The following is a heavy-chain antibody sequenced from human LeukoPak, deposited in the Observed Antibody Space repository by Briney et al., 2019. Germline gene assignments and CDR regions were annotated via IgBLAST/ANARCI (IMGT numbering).Heavy chain of an antibody. J-gene: IGHJ6*02. V-gene: IGHV4-59*01. Sequence: SETLSLTCTVSGGSISSYYWSWIRQPPGEGLEWVGYIYYSGSTNYNPSLKSRVTISVDTSKNQFSLKLSSVTAADTAVYYCARDRSTYYDILTGAYYYYGMDVWGQGTTVTVSS. D-gene: IGHD3-9*01. CDR3: ARDRSTYYDILTGAYYYYGMDV. CDR2: IYYSGST. CDR1: GGSISSYY.